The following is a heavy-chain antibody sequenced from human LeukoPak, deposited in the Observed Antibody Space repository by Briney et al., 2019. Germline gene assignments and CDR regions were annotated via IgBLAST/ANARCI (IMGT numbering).Heavy chain of an antibody. D-gene: IGHD2-2*01. CDR1: GGSISSSSYY. CDR2: IYYRGST. J-gene: IGHJ4*02. V-gene: IGHV4-39*01. Sequence: SETLSLTCAVSGGSISSSSYYWAWIRQPPGKGLECIGTIYYRGSTYYNPSLESRVTISVDTSKHQFSLDLSSVTAADTAVYYCARLYCTSTSCYPRYFDYWGQGTLVTVSS. CDR3: ARLYCTSTSCYPRYFDY.